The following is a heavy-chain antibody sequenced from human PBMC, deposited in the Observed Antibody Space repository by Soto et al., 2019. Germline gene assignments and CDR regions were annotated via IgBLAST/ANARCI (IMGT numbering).Heavy chain of an antibody. D-gene: IGHD6-13*01. CDR1: GGSFRGYY. J-gene: IGHJ4*01. Sequence: QVQLQQWGAGLLKPSETLSLTCAVYGGSFRGYYWNWIRQPPGKGLEWIGEINHSGSTNYNPSLKSRVSISVDTSKHPFSLRLSSVTAADTAVYYCARDGARTSSSWYRGFDYWGQGTLVTVSS. CDR3: ARDGARTSSSWYRGFDY. CDR2: INHSGST. V-gene: IGHV4-34*01.